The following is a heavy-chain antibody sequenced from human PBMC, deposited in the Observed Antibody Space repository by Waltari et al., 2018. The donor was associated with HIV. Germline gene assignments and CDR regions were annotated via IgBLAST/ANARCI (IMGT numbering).Heavy chain of an antibody. J-gene: IGHJ4*02. V-gene: IGHV1-8*01. CDR3: ARDVGSTSGPGEY. CDR2: MNPNNGNT. CDR1: GYSFTSYD. Sequence: QVHLVQSGAEVKKPGASVKVSCKASGYSFTSYDINWVRQAPGQGFEWMGWMNPNNGNTGYAQKFQGRVTMTRDAFISTAYLELSSLRSEDTAVYYCARDVGSTSGPGEYWGQGTLVTVSS. D-gene: IGHD2-2*01.